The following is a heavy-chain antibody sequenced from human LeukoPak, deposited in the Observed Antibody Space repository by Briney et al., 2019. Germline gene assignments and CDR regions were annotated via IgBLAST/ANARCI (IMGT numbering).Heavy chain of an antibody. V-gene: IGHV3-30*18. Sequence: PGGSLRLSCAASGFTFSSYGMHWVRQAPGKGLEWVAVISYDGSNKYYADSVKGRFTISRDNSKNTLYLQMNSLRAEDTAVYYCAKILYYGSRNPGMDVRGQGTTVTVSS. CDR3: AKILYYGSRNPGMDV. CDR2: ISYDGSNK. D-gene: IGHD3-10*01. J-gene: IGHJ6*02. CDR1: GFTFSSYG.